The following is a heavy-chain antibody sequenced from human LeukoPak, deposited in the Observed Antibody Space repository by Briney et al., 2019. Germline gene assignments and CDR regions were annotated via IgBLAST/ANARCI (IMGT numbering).Heavy chain of an antibody. CDR2: INPNSGGT. D-gene: IGHD3-10*01. CDR3: ARAIDYYGSGSYYNPPDY. CDR1: GYTFTGYY. V-gene: IGHV1-2*02. J-gene: IGHJ4*02. Sequence: ASVKVSCKASGYTFTGYYMHWVRQAPGQGLEWMGWINPNSGGTNYAQKSQGRVTMTRDTSISTAYMELSRLRSDDTAVYYCARAIDYYGSGSYYNPPDYWDQGTLVTVSS.